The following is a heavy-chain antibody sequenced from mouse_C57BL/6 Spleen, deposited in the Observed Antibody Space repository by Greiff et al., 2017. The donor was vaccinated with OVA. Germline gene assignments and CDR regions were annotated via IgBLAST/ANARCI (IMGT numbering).Heavy chain of an antibody. Sequence: EVQVVESGGGLVKPGGSLKLSCAASGFTFSSYAMSWVRQTPEKRLEWVATISDGGSYTYYPDNVKGRFTISRDNAKNNLYLQMSHLKSEDTAMYYCARENWDEGYDMDYWGKGTSVTVSS. CDR2: ISDGGSYT. D-gene: IGHD4-1*01. CDR1: GFTFSSYA. CDR3: ARENWDEGYDMDY. J-gene: IGHJ4*01. V-gene: IGHV5-4*01.